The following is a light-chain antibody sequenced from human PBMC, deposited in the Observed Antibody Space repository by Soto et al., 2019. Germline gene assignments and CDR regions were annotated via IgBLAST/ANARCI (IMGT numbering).Light chain of an antibody. Sequence: DIHLTQSPSFLSASVGDRVTITCRPSQAVPNNMAWYQQKPGKPPKLLIYEESTLHSGVPSRFSGRKSGTQFTLTVDSLQPEDFATYYCPLVKTYPRPFGGGTKVDIK. CDR3: PLVKTYPRP. CDR1: QAVPNN. CDR2: EES. J-gene: IGKJ4*01. V-gene: IGKV1-9*01.